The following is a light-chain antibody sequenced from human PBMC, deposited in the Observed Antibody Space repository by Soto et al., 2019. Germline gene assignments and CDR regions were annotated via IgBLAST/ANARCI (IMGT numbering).Light chain of an antibody. CDR2: DAS. Sequence: DIQMTQSPTTLSASVGDRVIITCRASQRMSAWLAWYQQKPGKAPKLLIYDASSLENGVPSRFSGSGSGTEFTLTISSLQPDDFETYYCQQYDTYPWTFGQGTKVDIK. V-gene: IGKV1-5*01. J-gene: IGKJ1*01. CDR3: QQYDTYPWT. CDR1: QRMSAW.